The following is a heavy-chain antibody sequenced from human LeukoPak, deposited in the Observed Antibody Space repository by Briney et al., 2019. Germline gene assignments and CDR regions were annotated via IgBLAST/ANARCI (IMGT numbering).Heavy chain of an antibody. CDR1: GGSISSYY. Sequence: KPSETLSLTCTVSGGSISSYYWSWIRQPAGKGLEWIGRIYTSGTTNYNPSLRSRITMSLDTSKNQLSLKLSSVTAADTAVYYCARDEAGSGYPDYWGQGTLVTVSS. V-gene: IGHV4-4*07. CDR3: ARDEAGSGYPDY. J-gene: IGHJ4*02. CDR2: IYTSGTT. D-gene: IGHD3-22*01.